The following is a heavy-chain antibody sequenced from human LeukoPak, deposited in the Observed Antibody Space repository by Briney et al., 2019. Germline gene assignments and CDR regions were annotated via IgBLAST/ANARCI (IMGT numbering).Heavy chain of an antibody. Sequence: KPSETLSLTCTVSGGSISSYYWSWIRQPAGKGLEWIGRIYTNGSTNYNPSLKSRVTMSVDTSKNQFSLKLSSVTAADTAVYYCAREAPLWFGELSLLFDYWGQGTLVTVSS. D-gene: IGHD3-10*01. V-gene: IGHV4-4*07. J-gene: IGHJ4*02. CDR2: IYTNGST. CDR3: AREAPLWFGELSLLFDY. CDR1: GGSISSYY.